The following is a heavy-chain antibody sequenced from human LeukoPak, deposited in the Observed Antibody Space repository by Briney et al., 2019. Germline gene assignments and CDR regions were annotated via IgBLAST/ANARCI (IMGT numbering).Heavy chain of an antibody. J-gene: IGHJ6*03. Sequence: SVKVSCKASGGTFSSYAISWVRQAPGQGLEWMRGIIPIFGTANYAQKFQGRVTITTDESTSTAYMELSSLRSEDTAVYYCARVGRIAAAIRAGGYYYYYMDVWGKGTTVTVSS. CDR2: IIPIFGTA. V-gene: IGHV1-69*05. CDR1: GGTFSSYA. D-gene: IGHD6-13*01. CDR3: ARVGRIAAAIRAGGYYYYYMDV.